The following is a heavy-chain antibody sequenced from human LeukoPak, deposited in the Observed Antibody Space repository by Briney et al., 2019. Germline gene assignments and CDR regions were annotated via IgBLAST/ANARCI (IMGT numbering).Heavy chain of an antibody. CDR3: AKDPRRRDGYNIPNPIFDY. CDR1: GFTFDDYA. J-gene: IGHJ4*02. D-gene: IGHD5-24*01. CDR2: ISWNSGSI. Sequence: GGSLRLSCAASGFTFDDYAMHWVRQAPGKGLEWVSGISWNSGSIGYADSVKGRFTISRDNAKNSLYLQMNSLRAEDTALYYCAKDPRRRDGYNIPNPIFDYWGQGTLVTVSS. V-gene: IGHV3-9*01.